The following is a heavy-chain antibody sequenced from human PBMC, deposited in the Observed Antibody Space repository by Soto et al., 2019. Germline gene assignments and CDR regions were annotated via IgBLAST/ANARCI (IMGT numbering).Heavy chain of an antibody. CDR3: ATTNWNHNWFDX. CDR2: INHRGST. D-gene: IGHD1-1*01. V-gene: IGHV4-34*01. CDR1: GGSFSGYY. Sequence: QVQLQQWGAGLLKSSETLSLTCAVFGGSFSGYYWSWIRQPPGKGLEWIGEINHRGSTNYNPSLKSRVTISVDTSKNQFSLKLSSVTAADTAVYYCATTNWNHNWFDXWXXGTLXTVSS. J-gene: IGHJ5*02.